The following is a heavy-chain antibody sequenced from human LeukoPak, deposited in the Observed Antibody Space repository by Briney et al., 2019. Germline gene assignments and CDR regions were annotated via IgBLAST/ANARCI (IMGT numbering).Heavy chain of an antibody. CDR3: ARDLYSSGGGYFDY. CDR1: GYSISSGYY. Sequence: TSSETLSFTCTISGYSISSGYYWGWIRQPPGKWLEWIGSIYHSGSTYYNPSLKSRVTISLDTSENQFSLKLISVTAADTAVYYCARDLYSSGGGYFDYWGQGTLVTVSS. D-gene: IGHD6-19*01. CDR2: IYHSGST. J-gene: IGHJ4*02. V-gene: IGHV4-38-2*02.